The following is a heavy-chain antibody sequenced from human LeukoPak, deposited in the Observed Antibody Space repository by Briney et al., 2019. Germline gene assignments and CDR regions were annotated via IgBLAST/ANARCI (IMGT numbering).Heavy chain of an antibody. V-gene: IGHV4-38-2*02. CDR2: IYHSGST. Sequence: SETLSLTCTVSGYSISSGYYWGWIRQPPGKGLEWIGGIYHSGSTYYNPSLKSRVTISVDTSKNQFSLKLSSVTAADTAVYYCAREPPLDFWSGSSHFDYWGQGTLVTVSS. CDR1: GYSISSGYY. D-gene: IGHD3-3*01. CDR3: AREPPLDFWSGSSHFDY. J-gene: IGHJ4*02.